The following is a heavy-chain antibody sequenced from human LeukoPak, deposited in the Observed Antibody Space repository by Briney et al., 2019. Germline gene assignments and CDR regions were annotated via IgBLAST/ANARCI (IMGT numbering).Heavy chain of an antibody. CDR1: GFTFGGNG. Sequence: GGSLRLSCAGSGFTFGGNGMHWFRQTPGKELEGVAVIAYDGSRAFYSDSLKERFTISRGNSNNTMSVQMDDLRAEDTAVYYCTRYNNEHFDYWGQGTLVTVSS. CDR3: TRYNNEHFDY. J-gene: IGHJ4*02. V-gene: IGHV3-33*01. D-gene: IGHD1-14*01. CDR2: IAYDGSRA.